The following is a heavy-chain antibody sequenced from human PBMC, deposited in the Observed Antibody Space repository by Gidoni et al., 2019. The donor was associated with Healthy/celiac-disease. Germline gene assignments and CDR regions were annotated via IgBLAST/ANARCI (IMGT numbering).Heavy chain of an antibody. J-gene: IGHJ6*03. D-gene: IGHD5-18*01. CDR2: IYYSGST. Sequence: QVQLQESGPGLVKPSETLSLTCTVSGGSISSYYWSWIRQPPGKGLEWIGYIYYSGSTNYNPSLKSRVTISVDTSKNQFSLKLSSVTAADTAVYYCARHKRYGDYYYXMXVWGKGTTVTVSS. V-gene: IGHV4-59*08. CDR3: ARHKRYGDYYYXMXV. CDR1: GGSISSYY.